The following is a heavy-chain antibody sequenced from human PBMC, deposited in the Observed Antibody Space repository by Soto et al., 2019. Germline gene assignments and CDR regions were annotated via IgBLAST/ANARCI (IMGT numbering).Heavy chain of an antibody. CDR3: AREVGYYGMDV. CDR1: GYSFTSYW. D-gene: IGHD2-2*01. CDR2: ADPSDSYT. Sequence: PGESLKISCKGSGYSFTSYWINWVRQMPGKGLEWMGRADPSDSYTNYSPPFQGHVTISADKSISTAYLRWSSLKASDTAMYYCAREVGYYGMDVWGQGTTVTVSS. J-gene: IGHJ6*02. V-gene: IGHV5-10-1*01.